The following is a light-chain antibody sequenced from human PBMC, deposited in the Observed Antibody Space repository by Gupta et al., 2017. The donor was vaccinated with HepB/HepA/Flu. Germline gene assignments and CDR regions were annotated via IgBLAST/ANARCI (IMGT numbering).Light chain of an antibody. CDR1: QLGHKY. J-gene: IGLJ1*01. CDR3: QAWDSTNSYV. V-gene: IGLV3-1*01. Sequence: SYELTQPPSLSVSPGQTARITCSGYQLGHKYTSWYQQKPGQSPVLVIYEDDKRPSGRPERFSGTKSGNTATLTISWPKGVEEGDYYCQAWDSTNSYVFGTGTKVTVL. CDR2: EDD.